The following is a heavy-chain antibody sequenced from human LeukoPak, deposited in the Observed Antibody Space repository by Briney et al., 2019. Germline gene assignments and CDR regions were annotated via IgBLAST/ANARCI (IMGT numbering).Heavy chain of an antibody. D-gene: IGHD2-2*02. V-gene: IGHV1-8*01. Sequence: ASVKVSCKASGYTFTSYDISWVRQATGQGLEWMGGINPNSGNTDYAQKFQGRVTITRNNSISTAYMELSSLRSEDTAVYYCARGSFGYCSGTSCHTSSYYYGMDVWGQGTPVTVSS. CDR2: INPNSGNT. CDR1: GYTFTSYD. CDR3: ARGSFGYCSGTSCHTSSYYYGMDV. J-gene: IGHJ6*02.